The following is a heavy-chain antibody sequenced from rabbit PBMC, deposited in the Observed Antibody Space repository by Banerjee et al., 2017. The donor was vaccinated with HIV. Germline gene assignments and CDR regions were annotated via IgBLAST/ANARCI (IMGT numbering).Heavy chain of an antibody. Sequence: QEQLVESGGGLVKPEGSLKLSCTASGFSFSNKAVMCWVRQTPGKGLEWIACINAVTGKAVYASWAKGRFTFSKTSSTTVTLQMTSLTAADTATYFCARDRGGYAGSGYPNYGMDLWGQGTLVTVS. CDR1: GFSFSNKAV. V-gene: IGHV1S45*01. J-gene: IGHJ6*01. CDR2: INAVTGKA. D-gene: IGHD4-2*01. CDR3: ARDRGGYAGSGYPNYGMDL.